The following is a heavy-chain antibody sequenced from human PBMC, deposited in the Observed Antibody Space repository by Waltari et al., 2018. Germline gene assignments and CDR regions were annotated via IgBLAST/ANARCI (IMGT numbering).Heavy chain of an antibody. CDR2: ISAYNGNT. Sequence: QVQLVQSGAEVKKPGASVKVSCKASGYTFTSYGISWVRQAPGQGLEWMGWISAYNGNTNYAQKFQGRVTITADTSTDTAYMELSSLRSEDTAVYYCATGQLARGDWFDPWGQGTLVTVSS. J-gene: IGHJ5*02. D-gene: IGHD6-6*01. V-gene: IGHV1-18*01. CDR3: ATGQLARGDWFDP. CDR1: GYTFTSYG.